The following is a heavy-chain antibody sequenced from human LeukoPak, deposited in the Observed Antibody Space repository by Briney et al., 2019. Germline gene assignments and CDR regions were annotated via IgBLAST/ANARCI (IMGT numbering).Heavy chain of an antibody. CDR2: IYHSGST. Sequence: PSETLSLTCTVSGYSISSGYYWGWIRQPPGKGLEWIGSIYHSGSTYYNPSLKSRVTISVDTSKNQFSLKLSSVTAADTAVYYCARDGRGYLYYYYMDVWGKGTTVTVSS. CDR3: ARDGRGYLYYYYMDV. V-gene: IGHV4-38-2*02. J-gene: IGHJ6*03. D-gene: IGHD3-22*01. CDR1: GYSISSGYY.